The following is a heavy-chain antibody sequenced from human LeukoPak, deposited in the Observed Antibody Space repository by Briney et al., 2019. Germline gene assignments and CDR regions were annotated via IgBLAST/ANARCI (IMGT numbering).Heavy chain of an antibody. V-gene: IGHV1-2*02. J-gene: IGHJ4*02. D-gene: IGHD6-19*01. CDR3: ARLQTEQWLVLDY. Sequence: ASVKVSCKASGYTFTGYYMHWVRQAPGQGLEWMGWINPNSGGTNYAQKFQGRVTMTRDTSISTAYMELSRLRSDDTAVYYCARLQTEQWLVLDYWGQGTLVTVSS. CDR2: INPNSGGT. CDR1: GYTFTGYY.